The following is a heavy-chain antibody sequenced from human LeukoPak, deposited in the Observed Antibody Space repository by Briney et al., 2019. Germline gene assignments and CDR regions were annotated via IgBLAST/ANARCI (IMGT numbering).Heavy chain of an antibody. CDR3: AKVPGQNTVIPDY. Sequence: GGSLRLSYAASGFTFSSYAMSWVRQAPGKGREWVSAISGSGGSTYYADSVKGRFTISRDNSKNTLYLQMNILRAEDTAVYYCAKVPGQNTVIPDYWGQGTLVTASS. D-gene: IGHD4-11*01. CDR2: ISGSGGST. J-gene: IGHJ4*02. V-gene: IGHV3-23*01. CDR1: GFTFSSYA.